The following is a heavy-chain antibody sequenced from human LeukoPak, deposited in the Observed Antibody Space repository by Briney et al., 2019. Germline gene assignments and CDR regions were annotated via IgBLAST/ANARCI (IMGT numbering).Heavy chain of an antibody. CDR1: GFTFSSYA. J-gene: IGHJ1*01. CDR3: AKGQQLVAYFQH. D-gene: IGHD6-13*01. V-gene: IGHV3-23*01. CDR2: ISGSGGST. Sequence: GGSLRLSCAASGFTFSSYAMSWVRQAPGKGLEWVSAISGSGGSTYYADSVKGRFTISRGNSKNMLYLQMNSLRAEDTAVYYCAKGQQLVAYFQHWGQGTLVTVSS.